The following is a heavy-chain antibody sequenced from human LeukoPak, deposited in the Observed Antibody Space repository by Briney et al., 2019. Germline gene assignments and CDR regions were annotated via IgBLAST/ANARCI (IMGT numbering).Heavy chain of an antibody. CDR2: IAYHGGAE. CDR3: AKQSFRMVNYFDY. V-gene: IGHV3-30-3*02. CDR1: GFTFSSHD. Sequence: PGGSLRLSCAASGFTFSSHDMHWVRQAPGKGLEWVAVIAYHGGAEYYADSVKGRFTISRDNSKNTVDLQLNSLRAEDSAVYYCAKQSFRMVNYFDYWGQGTLVTVSS. J-gene: IGHJ4*02. D-gene: IGHD3-16*02.